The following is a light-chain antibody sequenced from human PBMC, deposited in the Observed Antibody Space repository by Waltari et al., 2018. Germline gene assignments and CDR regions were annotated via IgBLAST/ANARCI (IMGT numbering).Light chain of an antibody. CDR2: GAS. J-gene: IGKJ2*01. V-gene: IGKV3-15*01. CDR3: QQYLDFPRT. Sequence: EIVMTQSPATLSVSPGERATLSCRASQSVSSNLAWYQQRPGQPPRLLIYGASTRATGIPARFSGSGSGTEFTLTISSLQPEDVAVYYCQQYLDFPRTFGQGTKLEIK. CDR1: QSVSSN.